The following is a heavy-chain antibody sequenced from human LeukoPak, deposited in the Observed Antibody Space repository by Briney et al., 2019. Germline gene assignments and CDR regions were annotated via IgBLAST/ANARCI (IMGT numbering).Heavy chain of an antibody. CDR1: EFSVGSNY. CDR2: IYSGGST. CDR3: AKTARVPDY. V-gene: IGHV3-66*01. D-gene: IGHD6-6*01. J-gene: IGHJ4*02. Sequence: GGSLRLSCAASEFSVGSNYMTWVRQAPGKGLEWVSLIYSGGSTYYADSVKGRFTISRDNSKNTLYLQMNSLRAEDTAVYYCAKTARVPDYWGQGTQVTVSS.